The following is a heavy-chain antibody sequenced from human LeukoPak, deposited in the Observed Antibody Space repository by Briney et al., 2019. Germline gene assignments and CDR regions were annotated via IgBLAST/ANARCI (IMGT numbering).Heavy chain of an antibody. V-gene: IGHV4-31*03. Sequence: SQTLSLTCTVSGGSISSGGYYWSWIRQHPGKGLEWIGYIYYSGSTYYNPSLKSRVTISVDTSKNQFSLKLSSVTAADTAVYYCAREEILTGDPPGSGLDAFDIWGQGTMVTVSS. CDR2: IYYSGST. D-gene: IGHD3-9*01. J-gene: IGHJ3*02. CDR1: GGSISSGGYY. CDR3: AREEILTGDPPGSGLDAFDI.